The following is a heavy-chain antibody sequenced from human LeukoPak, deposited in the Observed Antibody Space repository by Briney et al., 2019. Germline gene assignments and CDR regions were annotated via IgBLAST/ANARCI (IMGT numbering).Heavy chain of an antibody. CDR2: INSDGSST. D-gene: IGHD3-10*01. J-gene: IGHJ3*02. CDR3: ARAAAGLGDAFDM. CDR1: GFTFSSYG. V-gene: IGHV3-74*01. Sequence: QAGGSLRLSCAASGFTFSSYGMHWVRQAPGKGLVWVSRINSDGSSTSYADSAKGRFTISRDNAKNTLYLQMNSLRAEDTAVYYCARAAAGLGDAFDMWGQGTMVTVSS.